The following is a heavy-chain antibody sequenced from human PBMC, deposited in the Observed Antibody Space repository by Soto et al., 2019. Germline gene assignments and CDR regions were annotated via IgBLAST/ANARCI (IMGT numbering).Heavy chain of an antibody. J-gene: IGHJ6*02. CDR2: IIPIFGIT. CDR1: GGTFSGYA. Sequence: QAHLMQSGAEVKKPGSSVKVSCKASGGTFSGYAISWVRQRPGRGLEWMGGIIPIFGITTYAEKFQGRITLAADESTGTAFMDLRSLISEDTAVYYCARGDIVAIFGMDVWGQGTTVTVSS. V-gene: IGHV1-69*01. D-gene: IGHD5-12*01. CDR3: ARGDIVAIFGMDV.